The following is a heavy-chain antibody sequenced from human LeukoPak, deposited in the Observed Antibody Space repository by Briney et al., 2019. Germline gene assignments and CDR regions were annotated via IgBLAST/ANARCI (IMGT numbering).Heavy chain of an antibody. D-gene: IGHD3-3*01. CDR3: ARFPTIFGVVDDAFDI. J-gene: IGHJ3*02. CDR2: INPNSGGT. V-gene: IGHV1-2*02. CDR1: GYTFTGYY. Sequence: ASVKVSCKASGYTFTGYYMHWVRQAPGQGLEWMGWINPNSGGTNYARKFQGRVTMTRDTSISTAYMELSRLRSDDTAVYYCARFPTIFGVVDDAFDIWGQGTMVTVSS.